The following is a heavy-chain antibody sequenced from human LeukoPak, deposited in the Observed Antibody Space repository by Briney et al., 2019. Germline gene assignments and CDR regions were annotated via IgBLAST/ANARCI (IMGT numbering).Heavy chain of an antibody. V-gene: IGHV5-51*01. Sequence: GESLKISCKGSGYSFTTYWIGWVRQMPGKGLEWMGIIYLGDSDTRYSPPFQGQVTISAVKSINTAYLQWSSLKASDTAMYYCARLGYDSSGYRYFDFWGQGTLVTVSS. CDR3: ARLGYDSSGYRYFDF. D-gene: IGHD3-22*01. J-gene: IGHJ4*02. CDR1: GYSFTTYW. CDR2: IYLGDSDT.